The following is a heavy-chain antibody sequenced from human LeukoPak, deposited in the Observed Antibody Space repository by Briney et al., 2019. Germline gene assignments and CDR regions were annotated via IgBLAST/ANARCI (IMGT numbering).Heavy chain of an antibody. CDR2: IYPGDSDT. D-gene: IGHD3-16*01. V-gene: IGHV5-51*01. J-gene: IGHJ4*02. CDR1: GYTVTNYW. Sequence: GESLRISCXGSGYTVTNYWIGWVRQTTGKGLEWMGIIYPGDSDTRYNPSFQGQVTISADKSISTAYLQWSSLEASDTGIYYCARRGPSTEYFDHWGQGTLVTVSS. CDR3: ARRGPSTEYFDH.